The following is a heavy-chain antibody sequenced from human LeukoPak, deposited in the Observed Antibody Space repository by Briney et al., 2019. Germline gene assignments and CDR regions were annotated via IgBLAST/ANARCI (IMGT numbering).Heavy chain of an antibody. CDR1: GGTFTSYA. V-gene: IGHV1-69*01. CDR3: AGSKDSSRVSVGAFDI. J-gene: IGHJ3*02. D-gene: IGHD6-19*01. Sequence: SLKVSCKASGGTFTSYAIIWVRQAPGQGLEWIGGVIPIFGTANYAQKFQGRVTITADDTTSAAYMKLSSLISEDTAVYYCAGSKDSSRVSVGAFDIWGQGTMVTASS. CDR2: VIPIFGTA.